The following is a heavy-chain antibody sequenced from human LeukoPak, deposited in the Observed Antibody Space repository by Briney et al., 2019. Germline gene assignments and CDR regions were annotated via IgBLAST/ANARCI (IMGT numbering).Heavy chain of an antibody. D-gene: IGHD6-13*01. CDR1: GFTFSNYA. CDR3: AKDRGSSWYPYYFDY. Sequence: PGGSLRLSCAASGFTFSNYAMSWVRQAPGKGLEWVSTISGSGGSTYYADSVKGRFTISRDNSKNTLYLQMNSLRAEDTAVYYCAKDRGSSWYPYYFDYWGQGTLVTVSS. V-gene: IGHV3-23*01. CDR2: ISGSGGST. J-gene: IGHJ4*02.